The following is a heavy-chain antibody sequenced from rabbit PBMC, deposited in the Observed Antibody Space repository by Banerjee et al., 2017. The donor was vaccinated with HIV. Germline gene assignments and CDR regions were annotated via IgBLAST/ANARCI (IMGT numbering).Heavy chain of an antibody. V-gene: IGHV1S40*01. CDR2: IYAGSSGST. CDR3: ARGEIITNSAWIYYFNL. D-gene: IGHD1-1*01. J-gene: IGHJ4*01. CDR1: GFSFSSGYD. Sequence: QSLEESGGDLVKPGASLTLTCTASGFSFSSGYDMCWVRQAPGKGLEWIACIYAGSSGSTYYASWVNGRFTISKTSSTTVTLQMTSLTAADTATYFCARGEIITNSAWIYYFNLWGPGTLVTVS.